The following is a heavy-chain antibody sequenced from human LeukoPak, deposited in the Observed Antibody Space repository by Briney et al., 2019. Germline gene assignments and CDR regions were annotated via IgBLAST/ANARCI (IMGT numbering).Heavy chain of an antibody. V-gene: IGHV3-23*01. D-gene: IGHD3-16*01. CDR1: GFTFSDYY. CDR3: AKWPEGAMDYFDY. CDR2: ISGDGTRT. Sequence: PGGSLRLSCAASGFTFSDYYMTWARQAPVKGLEWVSAISGDGTRTYYADSVKGRFTISRDNSKNTLYLEMSSLRVEDTAIYYCAKWPEGAMDYFDYWGQGTLVTVSS. J-gene: IGHJ4*02.